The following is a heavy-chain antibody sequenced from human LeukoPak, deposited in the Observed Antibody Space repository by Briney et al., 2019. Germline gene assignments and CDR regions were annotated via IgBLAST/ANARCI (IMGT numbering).Heavy chain of an antibody. CDR3: ARASIAAYRREPKQYFQH. Sequence: VASVKVSCKASGYTFTGYYMHWVRQAPGQGLEWMGWINPNSGGTNYAQKFQGRVTMTRDTSISTAYMELSRLRSDDTAVYYCARASIAAYRREPKQYFQHWGQGTLVTVSS. J-gene: IGHJ1*01. V-gene: IGHV1-2*02. CDR1: GYTFTGYY. D-gene: IGHD6-6*01. CDR2: INPNSGGT.